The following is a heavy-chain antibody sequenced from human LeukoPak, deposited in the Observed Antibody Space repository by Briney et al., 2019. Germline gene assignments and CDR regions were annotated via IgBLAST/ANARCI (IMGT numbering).Heavy chain of an antibody. V-gene: IGHV4-34*01. CDR3: ARRGWPYYYDSTGKKNWFDP. CDR1: GGFFSGYY. CDR2: INHSGST. D-gene: IGHD3-22*01. J-gene: IGHJ5*02. Sequence: SETLSLTCAVYGGFFSGYYWRWIRQPPGKGLEWIGEINHSGSTNYNPSLKSRVTISVDTSKNQFSLKLSSVTAADTAVYYCARRGWPYYYDSTGKKNWFDPWGQGTLVTVSS.